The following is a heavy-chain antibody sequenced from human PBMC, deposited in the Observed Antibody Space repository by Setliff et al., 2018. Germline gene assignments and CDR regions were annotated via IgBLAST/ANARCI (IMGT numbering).Heavy chain of an antibody. V-gene: IGHV3-7*03. Sequence: GGSLRLSCAASGFTFSSYWMSWVRQAPXXXLEWVXNIKQDGSEXYXXDSVKGXFTXXXXXAKXSLYLQMXXXXXEDTAVYYXTXXXXXXPXXFD. CDR3: TXXXXXXPXXFD. J-gene: IGHJ2*01. CDR2: IKQDGSEX. CDR1: GFTFSSYW.